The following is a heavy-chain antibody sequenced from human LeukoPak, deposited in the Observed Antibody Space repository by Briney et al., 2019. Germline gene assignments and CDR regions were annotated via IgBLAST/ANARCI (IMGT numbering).Heavy chain of an antibody. CDR2: IYYSGST. Sequence: SETLSLTCAVYVESFSGHYWSWIRQPPGKGLEWIGSIYYSGSTYYNPSLKSRVTISVDTSKNQFSLNLSSVTAADTAMYYCARAVGTSRNFFDYWGQGTLVTVSS. CDR1: VESFSGHY. D-gene: IGHD4-23*01. CDR3: ARAVGTSRNFFDY. J-gene: IGHJ4*02. V-gene: IGHV4-34*01.